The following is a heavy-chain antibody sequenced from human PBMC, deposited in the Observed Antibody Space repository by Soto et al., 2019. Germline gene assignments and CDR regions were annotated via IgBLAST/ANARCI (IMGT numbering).Heavy chain of an antibody. CDR2: ISAYNGNT. V-gene: IGHV1-18*01. Sequence: GASVKVSCKASGYTFTSYGISWVRQAPGQGLEWMGWISAYNGNTNYAQKLQGRVTMTTDTSTSTAYMELRSLRSDDTAVYYCASTFYYYHGRDGYNYMVYWGQGTLVTVSS. D-gene: IGHD5-12*01. J-gene: IGHJ4*02. CDR3: ASTFYYYHGRDGYNYMVY. CDR1: GYTFTSYG.